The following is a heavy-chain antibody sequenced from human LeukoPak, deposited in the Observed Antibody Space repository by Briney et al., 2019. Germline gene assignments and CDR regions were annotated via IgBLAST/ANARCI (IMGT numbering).Heavy chain of an antibody. V-gene: IGHV3-53*01. J-gene: IGHJ3*02. CDR3: ARDGTAMALDAFDI. CDR1: GFTVSSNY. CDR2: IYSGGST. D-gene: IGHD5-18*01. Sequence: GGSLRLSCAASGFTVSSNYMSWVRQAPGKGLEWVSVIYSGGSTYYADSVKGRFTISRDNSKNTLYLQMNSLRAEDTAVYYCARDGTAMALDAFDIWGQGTTVTVSS.